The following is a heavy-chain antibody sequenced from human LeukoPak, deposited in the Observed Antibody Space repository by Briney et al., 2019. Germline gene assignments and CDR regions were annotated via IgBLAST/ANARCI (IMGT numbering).Heavy chain of an antibody. V-gene: IGHV3-74*01. CDR2: INSDGSST. CDR1: GFTFSSYW. J-gene: IGHJ4*02. D-gene: IGHD5-24*01. Sequence: GGSLRLSCAASGFTFSSYWMHWVRQAPGKGLVWVSRINSDGSSTSYADSVKGRFTISRDNAKNTLYLQMNSLRAEDTAVYYCARGMAVYYFDYWGQGTLVTVSS. CDR3: ARGMAVYYFDY.